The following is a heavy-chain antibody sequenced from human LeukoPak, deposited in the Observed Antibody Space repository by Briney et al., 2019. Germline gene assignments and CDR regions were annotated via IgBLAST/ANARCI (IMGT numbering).Heavy chain of an antibody. J-gene: IGHJ5*02. CDR2: IYYSGST. D-gene: IGHD3-3*01. Sequence: SETLSLTCTVSGGSISSSSYYWGWIRQPPGKGLEWIGSIYYSGSTYYNPSLKSRVTISVDTSKNQFSLKLSSVTAADTAVYYCARAHRGYYDFWSGYYTGISYWFDPWGQGTLVTVSS. V-gene: IGHV4-39*07. CDR1: GGSISSSSYY. CDR3: ARAHRGYYDFWSGYYTGISYWFDP.